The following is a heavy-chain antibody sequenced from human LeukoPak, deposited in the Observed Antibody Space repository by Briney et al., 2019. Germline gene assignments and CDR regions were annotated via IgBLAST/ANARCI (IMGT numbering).Heavy chain of an antibody. V-gene: IGHV4-59*01. CDR3: ARAQGRGSMAFYFDY. CDR1: GASISSYY. Sequence: SETLSLTCTVSGASISSYYWSWIRQPPGKGLEWIGYIFYSGSTNYNPTLKSRVTMSIDTSKNQFSLKLSSVTAADTAVYYCARAQGRGSMAFYFDYWGQGTLVTVSS. J-gene: IGHJ4*02. CDR2: IFYSGST. D-gene: IGHD2/OR15-2a*01.